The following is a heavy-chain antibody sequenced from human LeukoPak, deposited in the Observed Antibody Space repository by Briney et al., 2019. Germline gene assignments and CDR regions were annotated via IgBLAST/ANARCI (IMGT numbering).Heavy chain of an antibody. CDR1: GFILEDYT. CDR3: VKDLSYESSGYVFDY. CDR2: ISWDGTT. V-gene: IGHV3-43*01. J-gene: IGHJ4*02. D-gene: IGHD3-22*01. Sequence: GGSLRLSCAASGFILEDYTMHWVRHAPGKTLEWVSLISWDGTTYYRDSVKGRFTIFRDNSKNSLYLQMDTLTSEDTAFYYCVKDLSYESSGYVFDYWGQGTLVTVSS.